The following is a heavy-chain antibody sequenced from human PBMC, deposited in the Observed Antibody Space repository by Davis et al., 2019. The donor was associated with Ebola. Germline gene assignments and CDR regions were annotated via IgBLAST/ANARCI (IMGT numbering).Heavy chain of an antibody. CDR2: IYNTRTT. D-gene: IGHD5-12*01. Sequence: SETLSLTCTVSGGSVSSGSYYWSWIRQPPGKGLEWIGYIYNTRTTNYNPSLKSRVTISVDTSKNQLSLKLSYVTAADTAVYFCASGYSGFKTFDYWGQGTLVTVSS. J-gene: IGHJ4*02. CDR3: ASGYSGFKTFDY. V-gene: IGHV4-61*01. CDR1: GGSVSSGSYY.